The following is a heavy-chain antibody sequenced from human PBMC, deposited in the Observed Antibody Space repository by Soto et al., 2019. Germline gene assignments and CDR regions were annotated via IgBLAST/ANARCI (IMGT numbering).Heavy chain of an antibody. CDR2: INHSGST. D-gene: IGHD3-10*01. CDR3: ARLRGLHGSDHGWFDR. CDR1: GVSFSGYY. Sequence: SETLSLTCAVYGVSFSGYYWSWIRQPPGKGLEWIGEINHSGSTNYNPSLKSRVTISVDTSKNQFSLKLSSVTAADTAVYYCARLRGLHGSDHGWFDRWGQGTLVTASS. J-gene: IGHJ5*02. V-gene: IGHV4-34*01.